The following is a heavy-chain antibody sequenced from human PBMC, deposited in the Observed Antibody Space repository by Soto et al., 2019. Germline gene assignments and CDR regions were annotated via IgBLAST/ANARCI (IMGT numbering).Heavy chain of an antibody. CDR2: IIPILGIA. J-gene: IGHJ4*02. CDR1: GGTFSSYT. V-gene: IGHV1-69*02. D-gene: IGHD6-13*01. Sequence: QVQLVQSGAEVKKPGSSVKVSCKASGGTFSSYTISWVRQAPGQGLEWMGRIIPILGIANYAQKFQGSVKPTADKSTSTAYMELSSLRSEDTAVYYCARRLAAAGFDYWGQGTLVTVSS. CDR3: ARRLAAAGFDY.